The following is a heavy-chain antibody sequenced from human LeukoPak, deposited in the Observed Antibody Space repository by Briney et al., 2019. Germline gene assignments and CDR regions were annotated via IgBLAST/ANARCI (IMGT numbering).Heavy chain of an antibody. D-gene: IGHD2-15*01. CDR2: ISGSGGST. V-gene: IGHV3-23*01. CDR3: ARAVGLGYCSGGSCYSSAGYGMDV. CDR1: GFTFSSYA. J-gene: IGHJ6*02. Sequence: GGSLRLSCAASGFTFSSYAMSWVRQAPGKGLEWVSAISGSGGSTYYADSVKGRFTISRDNSKNTLYLQMNSLRAEDTAVYYCARAVGLGYCSGGSCYSSAGYGMDVWGQGTTVTVSS.